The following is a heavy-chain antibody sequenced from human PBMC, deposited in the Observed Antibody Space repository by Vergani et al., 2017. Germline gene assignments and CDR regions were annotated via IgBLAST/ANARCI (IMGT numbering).Heavy chain of an antibody. CDR2: IYTSGST. Sequence: QVQLQQWGAGLLKPSETLSLTCAVYGGSFSGYYWSWIRQPAGKGLEWIGRIYTSGSTNYNPSLKSRVTISVDTSKNQFSLKLSSVTAADTAVYYCAREIYSKKVLGWFDPWGQGTLVTVSS. J-gene: IGHJ5*02. CDR3: AREIYSKKVLGWFDP. D-gene: IGHD5-18*01. CDR1: GGSFSGYY. V-gene: IGHV4-59*10.